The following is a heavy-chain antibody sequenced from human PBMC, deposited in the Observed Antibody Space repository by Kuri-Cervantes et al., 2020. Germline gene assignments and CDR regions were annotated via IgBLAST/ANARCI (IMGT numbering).Heavy chain of an antibody. J-gene: IGHJ4*02. CDR1: GFTFSSYG. CDR2: ISYDGSNK. V-gene: IGHV3-30*03. Sequence: GGSLRLSCAASGFTFSSYGMHWVRQAPGKGLEWVAVISYDGSNKYYADSVKGRFTISRDNVKNTLHLQMNSLRAEDTAVYYCARDQVPYSGYDSPFDYWGQGTLVTVSS. CDR3: ARDQVPYSGYDSPFDY. D-gene: IGHD5-12*01.